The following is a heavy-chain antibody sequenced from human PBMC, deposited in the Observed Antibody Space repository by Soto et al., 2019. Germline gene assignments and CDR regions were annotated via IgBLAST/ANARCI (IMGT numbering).Heavy chain of an antibody. CDR3: ARWMSGYSYGNYYYYYGMDV. V-gene: IGHV1-3*01. D-gene: IGHD5-18*01. CDR1: GYTFTSYA. J-gene: IGHJ6*02. CDR2: INAGNGNT. Sequence: GASVKVSCKASGYTFTSYAMHWVRQAPGQRLEWMGWINAGNGNTKYSQKFQGRVTITRDTSASTAYMELSSLRSEDTAVYYCARWMSGYSYGNYYYYYGMDVCGQGTTVTVSS.